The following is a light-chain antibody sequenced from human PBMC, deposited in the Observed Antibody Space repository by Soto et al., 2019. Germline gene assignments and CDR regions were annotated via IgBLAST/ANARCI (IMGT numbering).Light chain of an antibody. CDR1: HSISSW. J-gene: IGKJ1*01. CDR3: QQYNSYCT. Sequence: DIQMTQSPSTLSGSVGDRVTITCRASHSISSWLAWYQQKPGKAPKLLIYDASSLGSGVPSRFSGSGSGTEFTLTISSLQPDDFATYYCQQYNSYCTFGQGTKVDIK. V-gene: IGKV1-5*01. CDR2: DAS.